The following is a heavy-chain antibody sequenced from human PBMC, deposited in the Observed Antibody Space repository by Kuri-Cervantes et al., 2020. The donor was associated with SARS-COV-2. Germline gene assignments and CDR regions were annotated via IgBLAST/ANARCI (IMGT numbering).Heavy chain of an antibody. J-gene: IGHJ4*02. Sequence: GESLKISCKGSGYSFTSYWITWVRQMPGKGLEWMGTIDPSDSYTNYSPSFQGHVTISADKSISSAYLQWNSLKASDTAIYYCARRGASGTHQYWGQGTLVTVSS. CDR2: IDPSDSYT. D-gene: IGHD3-10*01. CDR3: ARRGASGTHQY. CDR1: GYSFTSYW. V-gene: IGHV5-10-1*01.